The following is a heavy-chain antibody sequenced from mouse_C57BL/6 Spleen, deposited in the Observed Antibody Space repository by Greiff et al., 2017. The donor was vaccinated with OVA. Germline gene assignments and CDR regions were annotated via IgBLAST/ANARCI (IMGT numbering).Heavy chain of an antibody. CDR3: ARSLLRSPWFAY. V-gene: IGHV1-69*01. Sequence: QVQLQQPGAELVMPGASVKLSCKASGYTFTSYWMHWVKQRPGQGLEWIGEIDPSDSYTNYNQKFKGKSTLTVDKSSSTAYMQLSSPTSEDSAVYYCARSLLRSPWFAYWGQGTLVTVSA. CDR1: GYTFTSYW. D-gene: IGHD1-2*01. CDR2: IDPSDSYT. J-gene: IGHJ3*01.